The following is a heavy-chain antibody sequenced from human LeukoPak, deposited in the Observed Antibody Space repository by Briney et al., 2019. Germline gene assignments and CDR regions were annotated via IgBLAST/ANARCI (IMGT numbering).Heavy chain of an antibody. V-gene: IGHV4-59*01. CDR1: GGSISSYY. D-gene: IGHD4-23*01. J-gene: IGHJ5*02. CDR2: IYYSGST. Sequence: SETLSLTCTVSGGSISSYYWSWIRQPPGKGLEWIGYIYYSGSTNYNPSLKSRVTISVDTSKNQFSLKLSSVTAADTAVYYCARVYGGWETNWFDPWGQGTLVTVSS. CDR3: ARVYGGWETNWFDP.